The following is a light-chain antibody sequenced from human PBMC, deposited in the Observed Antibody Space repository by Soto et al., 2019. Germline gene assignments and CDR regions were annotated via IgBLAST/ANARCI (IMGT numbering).Light chain of an antibody. Sequence: QSVLTQSPSASASLGASVKLTCTLSSGHSSYAIAWHQRQPEQGPRYLMKLSSDGSHTKGDGIPDRFSGSSSGAERYLTISSLQSEDEADDYCQTWGTGAVVFGGGTKLTVL. J-gene: IGLJ2*01. CDR2: LSSDGSH. V-gene: IGLV4-69*01. CDR3: QTWGTGAVV. CDR1: SGHSSYA.